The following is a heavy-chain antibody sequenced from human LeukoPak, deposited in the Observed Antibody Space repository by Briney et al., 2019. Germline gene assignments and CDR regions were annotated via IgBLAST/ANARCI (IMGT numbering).Heavy chain of an antibody. CDR1: GFTFSSYN. CDR3: ARNAYDILTGYYLADY. V-gene: IGHV3-21*01. D-gene: IGHD3-9*01. CDR2: ISSSVNYI. J-gene: IGHJ4*02. Sequence: PGGSLRLSCAASGFTFSSYNMNWVRQAPGKGLEWVSSISSSVNYIYYADSVKGRFTISRDNAKNSLYLQMNSLRAEDTAVYYCARNAYDILTGYYLADYWGQGTLVTVSS.